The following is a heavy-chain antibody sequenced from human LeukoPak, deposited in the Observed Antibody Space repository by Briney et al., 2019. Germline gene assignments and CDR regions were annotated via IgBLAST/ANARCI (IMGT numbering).Heavy chain of an antibody. V-gene: IGHV3-15*01. CDR1: GVTSSKAS. D-gene: IGHD5-18*01. Sequence: GGSLRLSCAASGVTSSKASMSWVRQAPGRGLEWVGRIKSKTDGRTTDYAAPVKGRFTISRDDSKNTLYLQMNSLKTEDTAVYYCTTDELWSFDYWGQGTLVTGSS. CDR2: IKSKTDGRTT. J-gene: IGHJ4*02. CDR3: TTDELWSFDY.